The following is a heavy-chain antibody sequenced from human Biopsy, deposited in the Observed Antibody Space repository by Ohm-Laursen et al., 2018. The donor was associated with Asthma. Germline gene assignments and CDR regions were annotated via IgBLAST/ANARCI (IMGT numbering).Heavy chain of an antibody. CDR2: IYSGGTS. CDR1: GFTVSRYH. D-gene: IGHD6-19*01. Sequence: SLRLSCAASGFTVSRYHMFWVRQAPGKGLEWVSVIYSGGTSHTADSVRGRFTISRDFSKNTLHLQLHSLRVEDTAVYYCARGDSCGWSHFYFDYWGQGTLVTVSS. CDR3: ARGDSCGWSHFYFDY. V-gene: IGHV3-53*01. J-gene: IGHJ4*02.